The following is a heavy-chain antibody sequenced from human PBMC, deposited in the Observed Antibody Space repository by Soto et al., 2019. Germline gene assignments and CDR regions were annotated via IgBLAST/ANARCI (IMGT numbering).Heavy chain of an antibody. V-gene: IGHV4-30-2*01. Sequence: PSETLSLTCTVSGGSISSGGYYWSWIRQHPGKGLEWIGYIYHSGSTYYNPSLKSRVTISVDRSKNQFSLKLSSVTAADTAVYYCARVSHSYGMFDYWGQGTLVTVSS. CDR1: GGSISSGGYY. D-gene: IGHD5-18*01. CDR2: IYHSGST. CDR3: ARVSHSYGMFDY. J-gene: IGHJ4*02.